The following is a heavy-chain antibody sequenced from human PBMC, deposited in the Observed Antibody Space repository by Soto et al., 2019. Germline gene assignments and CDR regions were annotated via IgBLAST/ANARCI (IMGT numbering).Heavy chain of an antibody. J-gene: IGHJ4*02. V-gene: IGHV1-3*05. Sequence: QVHLVQSGAEEKNPGASVKVSCKASGYSFSTHAMHWVRQAPGQGLEWVGWINSVNDHTIYSEKFQGRVTITSDTSPTTAYMELSSLTSEDTAIYYCARNILGGTTDYWGQGTLVTVSS. CDR1: GYSFSTHA. CDR2: INSVNDHT. CDR3: ARNILGGTTDY. D-gene: IGHD1-7*01.